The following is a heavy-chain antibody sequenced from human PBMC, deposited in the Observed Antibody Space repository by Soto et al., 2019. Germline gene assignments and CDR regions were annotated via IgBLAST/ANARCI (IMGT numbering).Heavy chain of an antibody. J-gene: IGHJ3*02. V-gene: IGHV4-59*08. CDR2: IYYSGST. D-gene: IGHD5-12*01. Sequence: SETLSLTCTVSGGSISSYYWSWIRQPPGKGLEWIGYIYYSGSTNYNPSLKSRVTISVDTSKNQFSLKLSSVTAADTAVYYCAMDSGYDIGAFDIWGQGTMVTVSS. CDR1: GGSISSYY. CDR3: AMDSGYDIGAFDI.